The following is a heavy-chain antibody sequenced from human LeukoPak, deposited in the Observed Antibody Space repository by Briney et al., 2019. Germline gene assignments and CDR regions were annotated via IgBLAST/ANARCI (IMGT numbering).Heavy chain of an antibody. D-gene: IGHD6-19*01. CDR3: ARDVAGTAEPFDY. CDR2: INPNSGGT. CDR1: GYTFTGYY. Sequence: GASVKVSCKASGYTFTGYYMHWVRQAPGQGLEWMGWINPNSGGTNYAQKLQGRVTMTRDTSISTAYMELSRLRSDDTAVYYCARDVAGTAEPFDYWGQGTLVTVSS. V-gene: IGHV1-2*02. J-gene: IGHJ4*02.